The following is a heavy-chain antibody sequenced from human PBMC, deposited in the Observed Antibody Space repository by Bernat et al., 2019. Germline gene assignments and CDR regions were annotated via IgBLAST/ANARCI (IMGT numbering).Heavy chain of an antibody. J-gene: IGHJ4*02. D-gene: IGHD2-15*01. CDR2: ISSISSYI. Sequence: EVQLVESGGGLVKPGGSLRLSCAASGFTFSSYSMNWVRQAPGKGLEWVSSISSISSYIYYADSVKGRFTISRDNAKNSLYLQMNSLRAEDTAVYYCARDIEDIVVVVAATGFDYWGQGTLVTVSS. V-gene: IGHV3-21*01. CDR3: ARDIEDIVVVVAATGFDY. CDR1: GFTFSSYS.